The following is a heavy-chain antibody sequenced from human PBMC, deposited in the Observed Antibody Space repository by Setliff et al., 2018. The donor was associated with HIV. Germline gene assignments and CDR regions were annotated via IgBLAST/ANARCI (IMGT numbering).Heavy chain of an antibody. D-gene: IGHD3-9*01. CDR3: ARGHDNKYYYFYYMDV. CDR1: GDSIGRGSYF. CDR2: ISTTGST. V-gene: IGHV4-61*09. Sequence: SETLSLTCTVSGDSIGRGSYFWIWIRQPAGKGLEWIGHISTTGSTNYNPSLKSRVIMSVDTSRNQFSLKLSSVTAADTAVYYCARGHDNKYYYFYYMDVWGKGTTVTVSS. J-gene: IGHJ6*03.